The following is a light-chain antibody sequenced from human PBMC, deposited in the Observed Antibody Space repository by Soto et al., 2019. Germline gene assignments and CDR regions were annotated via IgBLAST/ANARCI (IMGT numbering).Light chain of an antibody. CDR2: AAS. CDR1: QSISRY. J-gene: IGKJ1*01. CDR3: QQTYSNLWT. Sequence: DIQLTQSPSSLSASVGDTVTITCGASQSISRYLNWYQQKSGTAPKLLIYAASTLHTGVPSRFSGRGSGTDFTLTINNLQREDFADYFCQQTYSNLWTFGQGTKVEIK. V-gene: IGKV1-39*01.